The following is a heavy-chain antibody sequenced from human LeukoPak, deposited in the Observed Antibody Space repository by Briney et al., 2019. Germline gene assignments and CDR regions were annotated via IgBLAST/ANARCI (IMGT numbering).Heavy chain of an antibody. D-gene: IGHD2-15*01. CDR3: ARDPGCSGGSCSGGAFDI. J-gene: IGHJ3*02. Sequence: GGSLRLSCAASGFTFSSYEMNWVRQAPGRGLEWVSYISSSGTTIYYADSVKGRFTISRDNAKNSLYLQMNGLRAEDTAVYYCARDPGCSGGSCSGGAFDIWGQGTMVTVSS. CDR2: ISSSGTTI. CDR1: GFTFSSYE. V-gene: IGHV3-48*03.